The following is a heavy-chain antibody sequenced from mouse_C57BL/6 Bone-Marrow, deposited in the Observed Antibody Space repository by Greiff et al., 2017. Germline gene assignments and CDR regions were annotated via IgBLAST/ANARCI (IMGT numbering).Heavy chain of an antibody. Sequence: QVQLKESGPGLVQPSQSLSITCTVSGFSLTSYGVHWVRQSPGKGLEWLGVIWSGGSTDYNAAFISRLSISKDNSKSQVFFKMNSQQADDTAIYYCASFSTVVARDYWGQGTSVTVSS. CDR1: GFSLTSYG. CDR2: IWSGGST. D-gene: IGHD1-1*01. CDR3: ASFSTVVARDY. V-gene: IGHV2-2*01. J-gene: IGHJ4*01.